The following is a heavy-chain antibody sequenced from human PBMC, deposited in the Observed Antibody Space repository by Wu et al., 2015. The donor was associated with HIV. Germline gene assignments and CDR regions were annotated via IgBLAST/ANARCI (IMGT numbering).Heavy chain of an antibody. Sequence: QVQLVQSGAEVKKPGSSVKVSCKASGDTFSAYGFSWVRQAPGQGLGWMGRIVPLFDAPNYARKFQDRLTITADASTTTAYMELSSLRSEDTAVYYCARDPTHDYGGPLHAFDIWGQGTMVTVSS. V-gene: IGHV1-69*13. J-gene: IGHJ3*02. CDR1: GDTFSAYG. CDR3: ARDPTHDYGGPLHAFDI. D-gene: IGHD4-23*01. CDR2: IVPLFDAP.